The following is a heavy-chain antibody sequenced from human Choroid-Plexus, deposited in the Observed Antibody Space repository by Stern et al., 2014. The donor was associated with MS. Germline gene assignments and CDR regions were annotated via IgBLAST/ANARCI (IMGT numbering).Heavy chain of an antibody. CDR2: ISYDGSDK. CDR1: GFTFSNFG. J-gene: IGHJ4*02. D-gene: IGHD2-15*01. V-gene: IGHV3-30*18. Sequence: QVQLVESGGGVAQPGRPLILSCAASGFTFSNFGMHWVRQAPGKGLEWVAIISYDGSDKYYADSVKGRFTIFRDNSKNTLYMHMNSLRAEDTAVYYCAKDRQWSPYFFDYWGQGSLVTVSS. CDR3: AKDRQWSPYFFDY.